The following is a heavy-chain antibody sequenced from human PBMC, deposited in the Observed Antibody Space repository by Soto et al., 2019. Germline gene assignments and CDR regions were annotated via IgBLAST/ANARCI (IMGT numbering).Heavy chain of an antibody. CDR3: ARVYYDFWSGSYNWFDP. V-gene: IGHV1-8*01. CDR2: MNPNSGNT. CDR1: GYTFTSYD. D-gene: IGHD3-3*01. J-gene: IGHJ5*02. Sequence: ASVKVSCKASGYTFTSYDINWVRQATGQGLEWMGWMNPNSGNTGYAQKFQGRVTMTRNTSISTAYMELSSLRSEDTAVYYCARVYYDFWSGSYNWFDPWGQGTLVTVSS.